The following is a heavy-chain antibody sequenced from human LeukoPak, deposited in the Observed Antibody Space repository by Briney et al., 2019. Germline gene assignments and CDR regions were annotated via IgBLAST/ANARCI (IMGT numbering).Heavy chain of an antibody. J-gene: IGHJ5*02. D-gene: IGHD5-18*01. CDR1: GFTFSSYG. V-gene: IGHV3-30*02. CDR2: IRYDGSNK. Sequence: PGGSLRLSCAASGFTFSSYGMHWVRQAPGKGLEWVAFIRYDGSNKYYADSVKGRFTISRDNSKNTLYLQMNSLRAEDTAVYYCAKDPRRGYSYGWSLNWFDPWGQGTLVTVSS. CDR3: AKDPRRGYSYGWSLNWFDP.